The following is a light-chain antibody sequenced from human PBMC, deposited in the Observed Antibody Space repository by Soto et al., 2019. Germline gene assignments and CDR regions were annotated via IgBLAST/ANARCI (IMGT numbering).Light chain of an antibody. CDR2: QVT. V-gene: IGLV2-14*01. CDR1: SSDLAIYNY. Sequence: QSALTQPASVSGSPGQSITISCTGTSSDLAIYNYVSWYQQQPGKAPKLMIYQVTNRPSGVSNRFSGSRSGNTASLTISGLQAEDEADYYCSSYTGSSTYVFDPGTKVT. CDR3: SSYTGSSTYV. J-gene: IGLJ1*01.